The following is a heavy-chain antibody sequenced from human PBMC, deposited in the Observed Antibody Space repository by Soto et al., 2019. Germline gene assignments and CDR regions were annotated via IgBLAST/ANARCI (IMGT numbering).Heavy chain of an antibody. CDR3: ASGGTTVNRRFDF. D-gene: IGHD4-4*01. CDR2: IIPILDTT. CDR1: GGTSSSYA. J-gene: IGHJ4*02. Sequence: QVQVVQSGAEVKKPGSSVRVSCKASGGTSSSYAITWMRQAPGQGLEWMGGIIPILDTTDYAQKFQGRVTFTADESTSTVYMELSSLTSADTAVCYCASGGTTVNRRFDFWGQGTLVTVSS. V-gene: IGHV1-69*01.